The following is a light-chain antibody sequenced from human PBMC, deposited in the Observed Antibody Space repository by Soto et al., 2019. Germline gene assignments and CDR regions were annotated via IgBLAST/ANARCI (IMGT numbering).Light chain of an antibody. CDR1: SSNIGTNT. J-gene: IGLJ2*01. CDR3: AAWDVRLVV. V-gene: IGLV1-44*01. CDR2: SDN. Sequence: QSVLTQPPSASGTPGQRVTISCSGSSSNIGTNTVIWYQQLPGAAPKPLIYSDNQRPSGVPARFSGSKSGTSASLAISGLQSEDEADYYCAAWDVRLVVFGGGTELTVL.